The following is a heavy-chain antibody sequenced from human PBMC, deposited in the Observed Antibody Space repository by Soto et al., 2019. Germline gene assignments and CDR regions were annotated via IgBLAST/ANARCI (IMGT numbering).Heavy chain of an antibody. V-gene: IGHV3-73*01. CDR1: GFTFSGSA. CDR3: TTLTSDY. Sequence: EVQLVESGGGLVQPGGSLKLSCAASGFTFSGSAMHWVRQASGKGLEWVGRIRRKANSYATAYAASVKGSFTISRDDSHITAYLQVDSLKTEDTAVYYCTTLTSDYWGRGTLVTV. J-gene: IGHJ4*02. D-gene: IGHD3-9*01. CDR2: IRRKANSYAT.